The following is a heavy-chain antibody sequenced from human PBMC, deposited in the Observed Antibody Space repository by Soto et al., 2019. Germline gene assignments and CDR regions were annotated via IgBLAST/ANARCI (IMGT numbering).Heavy chain of an antibody. CDR2: IYYSGST. Sequence: PSETSLTCTVSGGSISSGDYYWSWIRQPPGKGLEWIGYIYYSGSTYYNPSLKSRVTISVDTSKNQFSLKLSSVTAADTAVYYCSSRITDAPTWGQGTLVTVSS. J-gene: IGHJ5*02. CDR1: GGSISSGDYY. D-gene: IGHD2-2*01. CDR3: SSRITDAPT. V-gene: IGHV4-30-4*01.